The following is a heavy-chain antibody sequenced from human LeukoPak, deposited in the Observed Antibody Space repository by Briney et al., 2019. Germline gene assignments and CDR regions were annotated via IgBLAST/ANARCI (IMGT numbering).Heavy chain of an antibody. CDR3: ARLPGYCSSNSCYKMTIPFDY. V-gene: IGHV3-53*01. D-gene: IGHD2-2*02. CDR1: GFTVSSNY. Sequence: GGSLRLSCAASGFTVSSNYMSWVRQAPGKGLEWVSVIYSGGSTYYADSVKGRFTISRDNSKNTLYLQMISLRAEDTAVYYCARLPGYCSSNSCYKMTIPFDYWGQGTLVTVSS. J-gene: IGHJ4*02. CDR2: IYSGGST.